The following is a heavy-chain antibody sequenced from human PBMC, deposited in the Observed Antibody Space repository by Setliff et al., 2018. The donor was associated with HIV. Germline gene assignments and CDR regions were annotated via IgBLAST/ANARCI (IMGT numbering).Heavy chain of an antibody. CDR1: GGSISNSRYY. CDR3: GSRVYYYDSSGYLWEEGFDP. CDR2: IYYSGST. D-gene: IGHD3-22*01. J-gene: IGHJ5*02. V-gene: IGHV4-39*01. Sequence: SETLSLTCTVSGGSISNSRYYWSWIRQPPGKGLEWIGSIYYSGSTYYTPSLKSRVTISVDTAKNQFSLRLSSVTAADAAVYYCGSRVYYYDSSGYLWEEGFDPWGQGTLVPSPQ.